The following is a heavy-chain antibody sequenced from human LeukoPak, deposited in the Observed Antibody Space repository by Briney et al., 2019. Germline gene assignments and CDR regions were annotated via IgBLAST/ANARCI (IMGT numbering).Heavy chain of an antibody. CDR1: GFTFSSYA. CDR3: AKVEINWSMDITDY. Sequence: PGGSLRLSCAASGFTFSSYAMHWVRQAPGKGLEWVAVISYDGSNKYYADSVKGRFTISRDNSKHTLYLQMNSLRADDTAVYYCAKVEINWSMDITDYWGQGTLVTVSS. D-gene: IGHD5-12*01. CDR2: ISYDGSNK. V-gene: IGHV3-30-3*02. J-gene: IGHJ4*02.